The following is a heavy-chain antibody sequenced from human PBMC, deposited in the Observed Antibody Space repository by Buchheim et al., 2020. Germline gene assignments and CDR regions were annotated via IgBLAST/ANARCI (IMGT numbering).Heavy chain of an antibody. J-gene: IGHJ4*02. Sequence: QVQLVQSGAEVKKPGASVKVSCKPSGYTFTRYFLHWVRQAPGPGLQWMGRINPSDGGTGYAQKFQGRVTMTRDPSTTTVYMELSSLRSEDTAIYFCARDPNSGFGTGWSYFDSWGQGTL. V-gene: IGHV1-46*01. CDR3: ARDPNSGFGTGWSYFDS. CDR1: GYTFTRYF. CDR2: INPSDGGT. D-gene: IGHD6-19*01.